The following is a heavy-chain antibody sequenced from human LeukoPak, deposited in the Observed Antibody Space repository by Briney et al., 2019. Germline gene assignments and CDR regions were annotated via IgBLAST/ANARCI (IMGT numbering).Heavy chain of an antibody. J-gene: IGHJ4*02. CDR2: VSYDGGAK. V-gene: IGHV3-30*01. CDR1: GFTFSSYA. CDR3: ARSLGSGWIHLVEY. Sequence: GRSLRLSCAASGFTFSSYAMHWIRQAPGKGLEWVAVVSYDGGAKYYADSVKGRFTISRDNSKNTVDLQMYSLRAEDSAVYYCARSLGSGWIHLVEYWGQGTLVTVS. D-gene: IGHD6-19*01.